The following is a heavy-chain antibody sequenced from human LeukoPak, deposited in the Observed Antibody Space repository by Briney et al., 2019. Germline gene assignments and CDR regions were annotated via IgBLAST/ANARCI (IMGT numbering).Heavy chain of an antibody. D-gene: IGHD3-22*01. CDR1: GGTFSSYA. CDR2: IIPILGIA. CDR3: ASSYYDSSGYYGFDY. Sequence: SVKVSCKASGGTFSSYAISWVRQAPGQGLEWMGRIIPILGIANYAQKFQGRVTITADKSTSTAYMELSSLRSEDTAVYYCASSYYDSSGYYGFDYWSQGTLVTVSS. V-gene: IGHV1-69*04. J-gene: IGHJ4*02.